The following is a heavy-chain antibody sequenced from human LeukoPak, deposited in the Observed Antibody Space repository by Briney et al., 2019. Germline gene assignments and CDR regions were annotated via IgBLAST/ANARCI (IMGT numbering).Heavy chain of an antibody. Sequence: ASVKISCKGSGYGFSGYWIAWVRQKPGKGLEYMGIIYPGDFDIRYSPSFQGQVTISADKSISTAYLQWSSLKASDTAMYYCARSPKSGYTYVHFDYWGQGTLVTVSS. J-gene: IGHJ4*02. D-gene: IGHD5-18*01. CDR3: ARSPKSGYTYVHFDY. V-gene: IGHV5-51*01. CDR1: GYGFSGYW. CDR2: IYPGDFDI.